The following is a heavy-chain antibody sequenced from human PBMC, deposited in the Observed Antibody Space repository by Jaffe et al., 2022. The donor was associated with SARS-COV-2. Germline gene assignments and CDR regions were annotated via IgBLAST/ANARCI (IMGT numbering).Heavy chain of an antibody. CDR1: GYTFSNYA. D-gene: IGHD3-9*01. Sequence: QVQLVQSGSELEKPGASVKVSCKASGYTFSNYAMNWVRQAPGQGLEWMGLINTNTGNPSYAQGFTGRFVFSLDTSVSTAYLQISSLQAADTAVFYCARGRDKEYDALTGGYYSFYSMDVWGKGTAVVVSS. V-gene: IGHV7-4-1*02. CDR3: ARGRDKEYDALTGGYYSFYSMDV. J-gene: IGHJ6*03. CDR2: INTNTGNP.